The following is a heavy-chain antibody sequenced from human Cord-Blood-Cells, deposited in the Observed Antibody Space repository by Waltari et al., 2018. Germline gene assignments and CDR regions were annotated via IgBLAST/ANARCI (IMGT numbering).Heavy chain of an antibody. Sequence: QLQLQESGPGLVKPSETLSLTCTVSGGSIRSSSYYWGWIRQPPGKGLEWIGSIYYSGSTYYNPSLKSRVTISVDTANNQFSLKLSSVTAADTAVYYCAGLPPGGSSDYWGQGTLVTVSS. V-gene: IGHV4-39*01. D-gene: IGHD6-6*01. CDR1: GGSIRSSSYY. CDR3: AGLPPGGSSDY. J-gene: IGHJ4*02. CDR2: IYYSGST.